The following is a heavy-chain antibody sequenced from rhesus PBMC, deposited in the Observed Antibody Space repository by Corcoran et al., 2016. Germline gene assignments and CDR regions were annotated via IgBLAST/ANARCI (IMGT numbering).Heavy chain of an antibody. CDR1: GSSISSGYY. V-gene: IGHV4-99*01. D-gene: IGHD3-3*01. J-gene: IGHJ4*01. CDR2: ISGRSGIT. CDR3: ARLANIWTGYDY. Sequence: QVQLQESGPGLVKPSETLSLTCAVSGSSISSGYYWGWLRPPPGKGLEYSGNISGRSGITYNNPSDKSRVTIEKDTSKNQFALKRSSVTAADTAVYYCARLANIWTGYDYGGQGVLVTVSS.